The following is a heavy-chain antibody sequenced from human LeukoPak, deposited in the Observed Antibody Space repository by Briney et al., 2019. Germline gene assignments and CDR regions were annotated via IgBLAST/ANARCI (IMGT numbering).Heavy chain of an antibody. V-gene: IGHV4-39*01. J-gene: IGHJ4*02. CDR1: GGSISSSSYY. D-gene: IGHD3/OR15-3a*01. Sequence: PSETLSLTCTVSGGSISSSSYYWGWIRQPPGKGLEWIGSIYYSGSTYYNPSLKSRVTISVDTSKNQFSLKLSSVTAADTAVYYCARQGPGSSIGRVDYRGQGTLVTVSS. CDR3: ARQGPGSSIGRVDY. CDR2: IYYSGST.